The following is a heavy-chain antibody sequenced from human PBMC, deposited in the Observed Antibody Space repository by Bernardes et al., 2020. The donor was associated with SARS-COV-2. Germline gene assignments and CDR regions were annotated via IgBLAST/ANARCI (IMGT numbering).Heavy chain of an antibody. Sequence: ASVKVSCKASGYTFTDYYLHRVRQAPGQGREWMGWPYPYNGDTNYAQKFQGRVTLTRDTSINTAYMEVSRLQSDDTAVYYCASVTYSSGSDFDHCGQGTLITVS. V-gene: IGHV1-2*02. J-gene: IGHJ4*02. CDR3: ASVTYSSGSDFDH. CDR1: GYTFTDYY. D-gene: IGHD6-19*01. CDR2: PYPYNGDT.